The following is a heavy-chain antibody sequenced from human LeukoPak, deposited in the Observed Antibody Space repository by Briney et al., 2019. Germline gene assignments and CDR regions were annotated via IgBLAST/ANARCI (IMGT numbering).Heavy chain of an antibody. CDR2: ISGSGGDT. V-gene: IGHV3-23*01. J-gene: IGHJ3*02. Sequence: PGGSLRLSCAASGFAFSSYAMSWVRQAPGKGLEWVSAISGSGGDTWYADSVRGRFTISRDNSKNTLYMQVNSLRAEDTAVYYCAKDFVEMATTDAFDIWGQGTMVTVSS. CDR1: GFAFSSYA. D-gene: IGHD5-24*01. CDR3: AKDFVEMATTDAFDI.